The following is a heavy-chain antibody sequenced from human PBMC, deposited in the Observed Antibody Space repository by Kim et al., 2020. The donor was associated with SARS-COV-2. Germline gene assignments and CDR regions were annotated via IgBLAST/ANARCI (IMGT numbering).Heavy chain of an antibody. V-gene: IGHV4-39*01. CDR2: IYYSGST. D-gene: IGHD3-10*01. J-gene: IGHJ3*02. CDR1: GGSISSNSYY. CDR3: ARQSYYYGSGSYAHWAFDI. Sequence: SETLSLTCTVSGGSISSNSYYWGWIRQPPGKGLEWIGSIYYSGSTYYNPSLKSRVTISVDTSKNQFSLKLSSVTAADTAVYYCARQSYYYGSGSYAHWAFDIWGQGTMVTVSS.